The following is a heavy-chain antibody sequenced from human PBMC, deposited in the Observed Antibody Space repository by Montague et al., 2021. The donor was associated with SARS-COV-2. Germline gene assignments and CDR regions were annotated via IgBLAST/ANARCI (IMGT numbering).Heavy chain of an antibody. J-gene: IGHJ4*02. CDR3: ARLAVGYCTNGVCYTAFDY. CDR2: IYYSGST. D-gene: IGHD2-8*01. Sequence: SETLSLTCTVSGGSISSYYWSWIRQPPGKGLEWIGYIYYSGSTNYNPSLKSRVTISVDTSKNQFSLKLSSVTAADTAVYYCARLAVGYCTNGVCYTAFDYWGQGTLATVSS. V-gene: IGHV4-59*08. CDR1: GGSISSYY.